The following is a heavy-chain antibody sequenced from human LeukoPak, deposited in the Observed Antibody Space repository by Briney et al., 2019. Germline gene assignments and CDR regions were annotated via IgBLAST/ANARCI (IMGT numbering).Heavy chain of an antibody. CDR1: GYTFTSYA. D-gene: IGHD2-2*01. V-gene: IGHV1-3*01. J-gene: IGHJ6*04. CDR2: INAGNGNT. CDR3: ARDRAALIGYCSSTSCLAGMDV. Sequence: ASVKVSCKAPGYTFTSYAMHWVRQAPGQRLEWMGWINAGNGNTKYSQKFQGRVTITRDTSASTAYMELSSLRSEDTAVYYCARDRAALIGYCSSTSCLAGMDVWGKGTTVTVSS.